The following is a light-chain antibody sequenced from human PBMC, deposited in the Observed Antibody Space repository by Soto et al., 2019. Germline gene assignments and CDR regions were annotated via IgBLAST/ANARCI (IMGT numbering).Light chain of an antibody. CDR1: RSDVGGYDS. CDR3: SSYAGSNTFV. J-gene: IGLJ1*01. V-gene: IGLV2-8*01. CDR2: DVD. Sequence: QSALTQPPSASGSPGQSVTISCSGTRSDVGGYDSVSWYQHHPGKVPKLIIFDVDKWPSGVPDRFSGFKSGNTASLTVSGLRAEDEADYYCSSYAGSNTFVFGTGTKVTVL.